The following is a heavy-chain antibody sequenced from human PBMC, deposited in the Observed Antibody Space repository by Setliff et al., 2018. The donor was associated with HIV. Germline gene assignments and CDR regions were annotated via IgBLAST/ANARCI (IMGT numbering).Heavy chain of an antibody. CDR2: IYHSGSI. J-gene: IGHJ4*02. Sequence: SENLSLTCTVSGGSISSSRYYGGWIPQSPGKGLEWIGSIYHSGSIYYNPSLKSRVTISVHTSKNQFSLKLRSVTAADTAMYYCARDSGWLQFGHFDYWGQGALVTVSS. CDR3: ARDSGWLQFGHFDY. V-gene: IGHV4-39*07. CDR1: GGSISSSRYY. D-gene: IGHD5-12*01.